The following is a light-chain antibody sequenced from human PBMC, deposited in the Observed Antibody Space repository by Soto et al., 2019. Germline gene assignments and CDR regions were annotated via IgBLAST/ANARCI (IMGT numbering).Light chain of an antibody. Sequence: EIVLTQSPATLSLSPGERATLSCRASRSVSDYLAWYQQKPGQPPRLLIYDASNRATGIPARFSGSGSGTDFTLTIDSLEPEDFAVYYCQQRSNWPPLTCGGGTKVEIK. J-gene: IGKJ4*01. CDR1: RSVSDY. CDR3: QQRSNWPPLT. CDR2: DAS. V-gene: IGKV3-11*01.